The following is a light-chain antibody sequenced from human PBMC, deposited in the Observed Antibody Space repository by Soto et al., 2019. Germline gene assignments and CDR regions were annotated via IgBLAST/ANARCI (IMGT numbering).Light chain of an antibody. CDR2: DAS. CDR3: QQRTTWPT. Sequence: EIVMTQSPATLSVSPGERATLSCRASQSVSSNLAWYQQKPGQAPRLLIYDASTRATGIPARFSGSGSGTEFTLTISSLQSEDFAVYYCQQRTTWPTFGGGTKVEIK. J-gene: IGKJ4*01. CDR1: QSVSSN. V-gene: IGKV3-15*01.